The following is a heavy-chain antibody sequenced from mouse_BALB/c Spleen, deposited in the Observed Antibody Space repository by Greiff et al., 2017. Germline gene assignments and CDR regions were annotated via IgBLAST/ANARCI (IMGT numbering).Heavy chain of an antibody. CDR2: ISSGSSTI. CDR1: GFTFSSFG. D-gene: IGHD1-1*01. CDR3: ARWGYYGSPYAMDY. J-gene: IGHJ4*01. V-gene: IGHV5-17*02. Sequence: EVMLVESGGGLVQPGGSRKLSCAASGFTFSSFGMHWVRQAPEKGLEWVAYISSGSSTIYYADTVKGRFTISRDNPKNTLFLHMTSLRSEDTAMYYCARWGYYGSPYAMDYWGQGTSVTVSS.